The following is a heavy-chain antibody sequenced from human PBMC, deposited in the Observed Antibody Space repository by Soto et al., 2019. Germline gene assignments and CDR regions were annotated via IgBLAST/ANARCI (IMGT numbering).Heavy chain of an antibody. V-gene: IGHV5-51*01. Sequence: PGESLKISCKGSGYHFANYWIGCVRPMPGKGLEWMGIIYPGNSDTRYSPSFQGQVTISADTSISTAYLEWSSLKASDTAIYYCARHVYYDVLKKNYWGQGTLVTVSS. D-gene: IGHD3-9*01. CDR2: IYPGNSDT. J-gene: IGHJ4*02. CDR1: GYHFANYW. CDR3: ARHVYYDVLKKNY.